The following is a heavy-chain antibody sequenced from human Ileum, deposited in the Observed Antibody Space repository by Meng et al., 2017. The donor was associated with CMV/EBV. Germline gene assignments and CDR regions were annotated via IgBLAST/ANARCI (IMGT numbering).Heavy chain of an antibody. CDR3: ATSSSWYLQGDS. Sequence: GSLRLSCTVSGGSISSSSYYWGWIRQPPGKGLEWIGSIYYSGTTYYNPSLKSRITISVDTSENQFSLKVNSVTAADTAVYYCATSSSWYLQGDSWGQGTLVTVSS. CDR2: IYYSGTT. CDR1: GGSISSSSYY. J-gene: IGHJ4*02. V-gene: IGHV4-39*07. D-gene: IGHD6-13*01.